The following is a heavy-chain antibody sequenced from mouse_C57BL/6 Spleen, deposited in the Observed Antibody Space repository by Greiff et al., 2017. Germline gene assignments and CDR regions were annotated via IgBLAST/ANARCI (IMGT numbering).Heavy chain of an antibody. D-gene: IGHD1-1*01. CDR1: GYTFTSYW. CDR3: ARGSTVVDWYFDV. J-gene: IGHJ1*03. CDR2: IYPGSGST. Sequence: QVHLQQPGAELVKPGASVKLSCKASGYTFTSYWITWVKQRPGQGLEWIGEIYPGSGSTNYNEKFKSKATLTVDTSSSTAYMQLSSLTSEDSAVYYCARGSTVVDWYFDVGGTGTTVTVSS. V-gene: IGHV1-55*01.